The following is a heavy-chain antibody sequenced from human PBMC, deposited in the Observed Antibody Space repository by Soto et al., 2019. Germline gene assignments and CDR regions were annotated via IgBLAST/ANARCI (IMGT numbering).Heavy chain of an antibody. CDR3: AHTKDSSGFLTS. V-gene: IGHV2-5*01. CDR1: GFSLSAYGVR. Sequence: SGPSLVNPTQTLTLTCSFSGFSLSAYGVRVIWFRQPPGETLEWLALIHWNDDKRYSPYLKSRLTITKDTSKNQVVLTLTNLDPLDTGTYFCAHTKDSSGFLTSWGQGILVTVPS. CDR2: IHWNDDK. D-gene: IGHD3-22*01. J-gene: IGHJ5*02.